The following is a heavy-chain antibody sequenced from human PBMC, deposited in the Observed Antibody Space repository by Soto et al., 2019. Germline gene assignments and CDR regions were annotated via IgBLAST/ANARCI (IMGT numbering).Heavy chain of an antibody. V-gene: IGHV3-15*01. J-gene: IGHJ4*02. CDR1: GFMFSSAW. D-gene: IGHD1-1*01. CDR3: VEGWNNF. Sequence: EVQVVESGGDLVEPGGSLRLSCVTSGFMFSSAWMSWVSQAPGKGLEWVARIKSTKDGGARDYAAPVNGRFSIPRDDSKSTVYLQMNSLRIDYTARYYCVEGWNNFWGQGTLVTVAS. CDR2: IKSTKDGGAR.